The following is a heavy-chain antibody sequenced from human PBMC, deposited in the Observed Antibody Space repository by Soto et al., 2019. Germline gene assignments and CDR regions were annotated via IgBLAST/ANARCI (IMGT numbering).Heavy chain of an antibody. CDR2: VSGSSDRT. D-gene: IGHD5-12*01. CDR1: GFTIRNYA. Sequence: EVQGLESGGDLVQPGGSLRLSCAASGFTIRNYAMSWVRQAPGKALERVSGVSGSSDRTYYADSVKGRFTISKDTSSKPLYLQRNSLRVEDTAVYHCEGSWTWGQGTMVTVSS. V-gene: IGHV3-23*01. J-gene: IGHJ3*01. CDR3: EGSWT.